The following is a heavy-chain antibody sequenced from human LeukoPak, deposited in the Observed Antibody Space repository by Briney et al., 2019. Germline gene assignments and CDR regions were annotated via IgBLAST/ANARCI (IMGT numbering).Heavy chain of an antibody. CDR3: ARALIAVAVSFDY. Sequence: ASVKVSCKATGSTFTDYFMHWVRQAPGQGLEWIGWINPHSGGTNYAQKFQGWVTMTRDTSISTAYMELSRLRSDDTAVYYCARALIAVAVSFDYWGPGTLVTVSS. J-gene: IGHJ4*02. CDR2: INPHSGGT. V-gene: IGHV1-2*04. CDR1: GSTFTDYF. D-gene: IGHD6-19*01.